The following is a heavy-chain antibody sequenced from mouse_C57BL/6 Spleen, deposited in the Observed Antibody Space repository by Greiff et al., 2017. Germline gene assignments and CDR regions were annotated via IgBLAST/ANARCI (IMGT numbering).Heavy chain of an antibody. J-gene: IGHJ2*01. CDR2: INPGSGGT. CDR3: ARLDGSSYVGDY. D-gene: IGHD1-1*01. CDR1: GYAFTNYL. Sequence: QVQLQQSGAELVRPGTSVKVSCKASGYAFTNYLIEWVKQRPGQGLEWIGVINPGSGGTNYNEKFKGKATLTADKSSSTAYMQLSSLTSEDSVFYCCARLDGSSYVGDYWGQGTTLTVSS. V-gene: IGHV1-54*01.